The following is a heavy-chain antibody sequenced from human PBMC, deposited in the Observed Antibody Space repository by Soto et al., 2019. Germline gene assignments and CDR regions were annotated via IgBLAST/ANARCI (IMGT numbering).Heavy chain of an antibody. CDR2: IKSKTDGGTT. CDR1: GFTLTTYS. Sequence: PGGSLRLSCAVSGFTLTTYSMNWVRQAPGKGLEWVGRIKSKTDGGTTDYAAPVKGRFTISRDDSKNTLYLQMNSLKTEDTAVYYCTTDLVYDFWSGYSHYWGQGTLVTVSS. V-gene: IGHV3-15*01. J-gene: IGHJ4*02. CDR3: TTDLVYDFWSGYSHY. D-gene: IGHD3-3*01.